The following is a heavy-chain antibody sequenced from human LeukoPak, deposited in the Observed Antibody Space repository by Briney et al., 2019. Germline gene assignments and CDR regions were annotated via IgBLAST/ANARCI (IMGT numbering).Heavy chain of an antibody. J-gene: IGHJ3*01. V-gene: IGHV4-39*07. Sequence: SETLSLTCSVSGLAISGSSYYWARIRRPPGKGLEYIGNIYYTGSTYYNPSLKSRVTISLDTSKNQFSLKLTSVTAADTAVYYCARKRGGFPSLWGPGTMVTVSS. CDR1: GLAISGSSYY. D-gene: IGHD6-25*01. CDR2: IYYTGST. CDR3: ARKRGGFPSL.